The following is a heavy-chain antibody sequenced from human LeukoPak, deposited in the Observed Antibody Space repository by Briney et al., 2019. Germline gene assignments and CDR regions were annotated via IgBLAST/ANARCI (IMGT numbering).Heavy chain of an antibody. CDR2: INWNGGST. CDR1: GFTFDDYG. J-gene: IGHJ3*02. D-gene: IGHD6-13*01. CDR3: ASLAAARPHGAFDI. V-gene: IGHV3-20*04. Sequence: GGSLRLSCAVSGFTFDDYGMSWVRQAPGKGLEWVSGINWNGGSTGYADSVKGRFTISRDNAKNSLYLQMNSLRAEDTALYYCASLAAARPHGAFDIWGQGTMVTVSS.